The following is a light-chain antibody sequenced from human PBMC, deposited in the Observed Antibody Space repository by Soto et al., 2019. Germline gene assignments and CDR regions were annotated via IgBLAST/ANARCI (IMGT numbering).Light chain of an antibody. CDR2: EVT. J-gene: IGLJ1*01. Sequence: QSVLTQPASVSGSPGQSIAISCAGTSSDIGSYNRVSWYQQHPGKAPKLMIYEVTNRPSGVSDRFSGSKSGNTASLTISGLQDEEEPDYSCNSYNTTAGYVFGTGTKVTV. CDR3: NSYNTTAGYV. CDR1: SSDIGSYNR. V-gene: IGLV2-14*03.